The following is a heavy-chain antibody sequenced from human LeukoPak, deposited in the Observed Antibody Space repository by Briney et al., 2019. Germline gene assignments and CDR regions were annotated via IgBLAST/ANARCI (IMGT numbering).Heavy chain of an antibody. J-gene: IGHJ1*01. D-gene: IGHD3-10*01. Sequence: ASVKVSCKASGYTFTSYGISWVRQAPGQGLEWMGGIIPMFGTPNYAQKFQGRVTITANKSTSTAYMELRSLRSEDTAVYYCARDRIPYGSGNIGYFQHWGQGTLVTVSS. CDR1: GYTFTSYG. CDR3: ARDRIPYGSGNIGYFQH. CDR2: IIPMFGTP. V-gene: IGHV1-69*06.